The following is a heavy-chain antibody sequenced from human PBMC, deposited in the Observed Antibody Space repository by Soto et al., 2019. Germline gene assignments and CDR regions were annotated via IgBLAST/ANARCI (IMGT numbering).Heavy chain of an antibody. J-gene: IGHJ4*02. CDR2: ISYDGSNK. CDR1: GFTFSSYG. Sequence: QVQLVESGGGVVQPGRSLRLSCAASGFTFSSYGMHWVRQAPGKGLEWVAVISYDGSNKYYADSVKGRFTISRDNSKNTLYLQMNSLRAEDTAVYYCAKDPQIVVVVAATPMPYYFDYWGQGTLVTVSS. V-gene: IGHV3-30*18. CDR3: AKDPQIVVVVAATPMPYYFDY. D-gene: IGHD2-15*01.